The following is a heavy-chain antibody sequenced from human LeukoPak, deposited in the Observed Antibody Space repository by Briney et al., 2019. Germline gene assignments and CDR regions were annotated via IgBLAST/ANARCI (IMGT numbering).Heavy chain of an antibody. V-gene: IGHV4-34*01. Sequence: SETLSLTCAVYGQSFRGYYWSWIRQPPGKRLEWIGEINHSGSTNYNTSLKSRVNTSVDTSTTQFSLKLSSVTAADTAVYYCARGRNSSGYSYYYYGMDVWGQGPTVTVSS. J-gene: IGHJ6*02. CDR3: ARGRNSSGYSYYYYGMDV. CDR2: INHSGST. D-gene: IGHD3-22*01. CDR1: GQSFRGYY.